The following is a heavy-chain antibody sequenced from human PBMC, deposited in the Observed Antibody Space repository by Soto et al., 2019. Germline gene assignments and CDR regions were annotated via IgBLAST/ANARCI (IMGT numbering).Heavy chain of an antibody. Sequence: PWGSLRLSCAASGFTFIDYYISFIRHSPVKWLEWVSYISSSSSYTNYADSVKGRFTISRDNAKNSLYLQMNSLRAEDTAVYYCARDRVDTAMVFDYWGQGTLVTAPQ. J-gene: IGHJ4*02. V-gene: IGHV3-11*06. CDR2: ISSSSSYT. CDR1: GFTFIDYY. D-gene: IGHD5-18*01. CDR3: ARDRVDTAMVFDY.